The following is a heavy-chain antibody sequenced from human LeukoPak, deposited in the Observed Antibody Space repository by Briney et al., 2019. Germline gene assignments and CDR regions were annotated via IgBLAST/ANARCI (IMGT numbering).Heavy chain of an antibody. CDR2: IYYSGST. D-gene: IGHD6-13*01. Sequence: SETLSLTCTVSGGSISSYYWSWIRQPPGKGLEWIGYIYYSGSTNYNPSLKSRVTISVDTSKNQFSLKLSSVTAADTAVCYCARDIAAAHFDYWGQGTLVTVSS. CDR1: GGSISSYY. J-gene: IGHJ4*02. V-gene: IGHV4-59*01. CDR3: ARDIAAAHFDY.